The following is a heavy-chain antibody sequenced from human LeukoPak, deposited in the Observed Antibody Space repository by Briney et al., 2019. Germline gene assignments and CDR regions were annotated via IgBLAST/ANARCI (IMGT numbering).Heavy chain of an antibody. CDR2: IYYSGST. CDR1: GGSISSGGYY. J-gene: IGHJ4*02. V-gene: IGHV4-31*03. CDR3: ATRRDGYPLDY. D-gene: IGHD5-24*01. Sequence: SQTLSLTCTVSGGSISSGGYYWSWIRQHPGKGLEWIGYIYYSGSTYYNPSLKSRVTISVDTSKSQFSLKLSSVTAADTAVYYCATRRDGYPLDYWGQGTLVTVSS.